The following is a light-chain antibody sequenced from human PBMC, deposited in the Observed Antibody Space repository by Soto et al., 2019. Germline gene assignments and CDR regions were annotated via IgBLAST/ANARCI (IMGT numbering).Light chain of an antibody. Sequence: QSVLTQPPSVTGAPGQRVTISCTGTNSNIGAGYDVHWYQQFPGKAPKLLISAYTNRPSGIPDRFSGSKSGTSASLAITGLQDEDEADFYCQSYDSSFNGLIFGVGTKLTVL. CDR2: AYT. CDR3: QSYDSSFNGLI. CDR1: NSNIGAGYD. J-gene: IGLJ2*01. V-gene: IGLV1-40*01.